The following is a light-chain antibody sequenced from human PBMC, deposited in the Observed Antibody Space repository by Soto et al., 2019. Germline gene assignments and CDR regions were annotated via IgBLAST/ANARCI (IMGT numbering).Light chain of an antibody. CDR3: QQYNSYPWT. CDR2: DAS. V-gene: IGKV1-5*01. Sequence: DIQMTQSPSTLSASVGDRVTITCRASQSISIWLAWYQQKPGKAPKLLIYDASSLESGVPLRFSGSGSGTEFTLTISSLQPDDFATYYCQQYNSYPWTFGQGTKVEIK. CDR1: QSISIW. J-gene: IGKJ1*01.